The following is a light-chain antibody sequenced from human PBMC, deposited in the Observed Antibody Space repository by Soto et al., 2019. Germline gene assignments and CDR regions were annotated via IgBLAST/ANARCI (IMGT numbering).Light chain of an antibody. V-gene: IGKV1-5*03. CDR2: KAS. J-gene: IGKJ2*01. Sequence: DIQMTQSPSTLSASVGDRVTITCRASQSSSSWLAWYQQKPGKAPKLLIYKASSLESGVPSRFSGSGSGTEFTLTISSLHPDDFATYYCQQYNSYLYTFGQGTKREIK. CDR1: QSSSSW. CDR3: QQYNSYLYT.